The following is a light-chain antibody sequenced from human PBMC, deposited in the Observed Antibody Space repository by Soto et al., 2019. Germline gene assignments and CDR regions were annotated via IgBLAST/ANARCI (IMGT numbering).Light chain of an antibody. CDR2: WAS. J-gene: IGKJ4*01. Sequence: DIVMIQSPDSLAVSLGERATINCKSSQSVVFSSNNKNYLSWYQQKPGQPPKLLIYWASTRESGVPDRFSGSGSETDFTLTISSLQAEDVAVYYCQQYYTTPRTFGGGTKVEIK. V-gene: IGKV4-1*01. CDR3: QQYYTTPRT. CDR1: QSVVFSSNNKNY.